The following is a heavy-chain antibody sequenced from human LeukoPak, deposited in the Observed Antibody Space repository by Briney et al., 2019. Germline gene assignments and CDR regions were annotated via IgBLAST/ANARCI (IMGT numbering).Heavy chain of an antibody. J-gene: IGHJ4*02. CDR2: ISGSGGST. CDR3: AKGEYYDFWSGYFDY. Sequence: GGSLRLSCAASGFTFSSYSMNWVRQAPGKGLEWVSAISGSGGSTYYADSVKGRFTISRDNSKNTLYLQMNSLRAEDTAVYYCAKGEYYDFWSGYFDYWGQGTLVTVSS. V-gene: IGHV3-23*01. CDR1: GFTFSSYS. D-gene: IGHD3-3*01.